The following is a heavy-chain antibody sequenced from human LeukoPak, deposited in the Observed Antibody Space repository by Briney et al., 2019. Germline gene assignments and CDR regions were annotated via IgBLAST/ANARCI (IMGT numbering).Heavy chain of an antibody. CDR2: IIPILGIA. CDR3: ASYRSHYYGSGSYSQ. J-gene: IGHJ4*02. V-gene: IGHV1-69*04. D-gene: IGHD3-10*01. Sequence: ASVKVSCKASGGTFSSYAISWVRQAPGQGLEWMGRIIPILGIANYAQKFQGRVTITADKSTSTAYMELSSLRSEDTAVYYCASYRSHYYGSGSYSQWGQGTQVTVSS. CDR1: GGTFSSYA.